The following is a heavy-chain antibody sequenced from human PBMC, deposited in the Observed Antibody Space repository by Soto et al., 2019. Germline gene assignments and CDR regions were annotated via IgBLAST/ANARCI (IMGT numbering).Heavy chain of an antibody. D-gene: IGHD3-22*01. V-gene: IGHV4-31*03. CDR3: ARDNYYDSSCPYAWPAFDY. CDR1: GGSISSGGYY. Sequence: SETLSLTCTVSGGSISSGGYYWSWIRQHPGKGLEWIGYIYYSGSTYYNPSLKSRVTISVDTSKNQFSLKLSSVTAADTAVYYCARDNYYDSSCPYAWPAFDYRAQRTPVTVSA. J-gene: IGHJ4*02. CDR2: IYYSGST.